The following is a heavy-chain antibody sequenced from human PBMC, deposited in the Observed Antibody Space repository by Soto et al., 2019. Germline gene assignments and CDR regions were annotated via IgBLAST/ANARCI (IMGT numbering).Heavy chain of an antibody. V-gene: IGHV2-5*01. CDR3: EHRRDVATRCWFDP. CDR1: GFSLSSGGGA. Sequence: QITLKESGPTLVKSTQTLTLTCTFSGFSLSSGGGAVGWIRQPPGKALEWLAIIYASGGTHYSPSLKTRLTITNDTAKNQVVLTMTNMDPVDTATYYCEHRRDVATRCWFDPWGQGILVTVSS. J-gene: IGHJ5*02. D-gene: IGHD6-6*01. CDR2: IYASGGT.